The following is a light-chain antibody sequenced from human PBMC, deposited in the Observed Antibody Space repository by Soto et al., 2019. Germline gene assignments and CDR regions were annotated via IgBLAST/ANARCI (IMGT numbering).Light chain of an antibody. CDR3: QSYDNSRSGSV. CDR1: SSNIGAGYD. J-gene: IGLJ2*01. Sequence: QSVLTQPPSVSGSPGQRVTISCTGSSSNIGAGYDVHWYQQLPGTAPKLLIFGNSNRPSGVPDRFSGSKSGTAASLAITGLQAEDEADYDCQSYDNSRSGSVFGGGTKVTVL. CDR2: GNS. V-gene: IGLV1-40*01.